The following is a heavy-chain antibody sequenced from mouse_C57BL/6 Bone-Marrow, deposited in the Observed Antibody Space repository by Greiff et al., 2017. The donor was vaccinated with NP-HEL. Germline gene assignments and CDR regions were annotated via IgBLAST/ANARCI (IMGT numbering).Heavy chain of an antibody. Sequence: EVQLQQSGGGLVQPGGSMKLSCAASGFTFSDAWMDWVRQSPEKGLEWVADIRNQANNHATYYAESVKGRFTISRDDYKSSVYLKMNSLRAEDTGIYYWFNSRWYFDVWGTGTTVTVSS. CDR3: FNSRWYFDV. V-gene: IGHV6-6*01. J-gene: IGHJ1*03. CDR1: GFTFSDAW. CDR2: IRNQANNHAT.